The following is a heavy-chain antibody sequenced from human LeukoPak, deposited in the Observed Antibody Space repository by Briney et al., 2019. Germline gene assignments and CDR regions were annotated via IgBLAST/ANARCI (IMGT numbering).Heavy chain of an antibody. CDR1: GFTFSSYS. V-gene: IGHV3-48*04. CDR3: ARVDSSSWSGMGFDY. Sequence: QPGGSLRLSCAASGFTFSSYSMNWVRQAPGKGLEWVSYISSSSSTIYYADSVKGRFTISRDNAKNSLYLQMNSLRAEDTAVYYCARVDSSSWSGMGFDYWGQGTLVTVSS. D-gene: IGHD6-13*01. J-gene: IGHJ4*02. CDR2: ISSSSSTI.